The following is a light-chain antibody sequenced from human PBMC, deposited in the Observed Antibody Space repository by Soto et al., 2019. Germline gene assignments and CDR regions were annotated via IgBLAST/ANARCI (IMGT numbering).Light chain of an antibody. CDR1: QDISTS. V-gene: IGKV1-39*01. CDR2: GAA. Sequence: DIRITQSQSPRSAFIGDRVPITCQASQDISTSLNWCQQKPGEAPTLLLYGAATLQGGVPSRFSGSGSGTDFTLTISRLQPEDYAADYCRRRYGSPPWTFGQGTKVDIK. J-gene: IGKJ1*01. CDR3: RRRYGSPPWT.